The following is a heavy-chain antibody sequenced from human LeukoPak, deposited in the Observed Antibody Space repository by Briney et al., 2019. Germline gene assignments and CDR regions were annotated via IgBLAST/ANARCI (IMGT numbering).Heavy chain of an antibody. J-gene: IGHJ4*02. CDR2: IRSSSSTM. CDR1: GFTFSSYS. D-gene: IGHD3-10*01. Sequence: PGGSLRLSCAASGFTFSSYSMNWVRQAPGKGLEWVSYIRSSSSTMYYADSVKGRFTISRDSAKNSLYLQMNSLRAEDTAMYYRARADYYGSGNYYTSDYWGQGTLVTVSS. CDR3: ARADYYGSGNYYTSDY. V-gene: IGHV3-48*01.